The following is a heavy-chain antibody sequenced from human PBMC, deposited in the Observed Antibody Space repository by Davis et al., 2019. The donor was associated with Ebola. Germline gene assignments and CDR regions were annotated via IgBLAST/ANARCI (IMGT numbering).Heavy chain of an antibody. CDR3: AKVKAPYQLLREYFQH. Sequence: PGGSLRLSCSASGFTFSSYAMHWVRQAPGKGLEYVSAISSNGGSTYYADSVKGRFTISRDNSKNTLYLQMNSLRAEDTAVYYCAKVKAPYQLLREYFQHWGQGTLVTVSS. J-gene: IGHJ1*01. CDR2: ISSNGGST. D-gene: IGHD2-2*01. V-gene: IGHV3-64*04. CDR1: GFTFSSYA.